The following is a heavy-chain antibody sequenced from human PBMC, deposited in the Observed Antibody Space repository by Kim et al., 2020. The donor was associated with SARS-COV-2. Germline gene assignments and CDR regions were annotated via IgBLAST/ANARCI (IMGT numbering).Heavy chain of an antibody. CDR2: NT. J-gene: IGHJ6*02. Sequence: NTKYSQKFQGRVTITRDTAASTAYMELSSLRSEDTAVYYCASLYGSGIDVWGQGTTVTVSS. D-gene: IGHD3-10*01. CDR3: ASLYGSGIDV. V-gene: IGHV1-3*01.